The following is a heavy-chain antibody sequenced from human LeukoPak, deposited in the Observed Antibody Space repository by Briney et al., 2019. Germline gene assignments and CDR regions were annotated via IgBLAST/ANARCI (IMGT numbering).Heavy chain of an antibody. V-gene: IGHV1-24*01. CDR1: GYTLTELS. D-gene: IGHD3-10*01. CDR2: FDPEDAET. CDR3: ATGLLWFGELLS. J-gene: IGHJ4*02. Sequence: ASVKVSCKVSGYTLTELSMHWVRQAPGKGLEWMGGFDPEDAETIYAQKFQGRVTMTEDTSTDTAYMELSSLRSEDTAVYYCATGLLWFGELLSWGQGTLVTVSS.